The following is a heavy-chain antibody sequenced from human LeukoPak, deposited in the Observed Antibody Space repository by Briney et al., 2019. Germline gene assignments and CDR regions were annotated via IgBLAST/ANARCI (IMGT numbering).Heavy chain of an antibody. CDR1: GFTFDDYA. D-gene: IGHD6-19*01. Sequence: PGGSLRLSCAASGFTFDDYAMHWVRQAPGKGLEWVSLIGGDGGSTYYADSVKGRFTISRDNSKNSLYLQMNSLRTGDTALYYCAKDKDSSGWYGDYWGQGTLVTVSS. CDR2: IGGDGGST. J-gene: IGHJ4*02. V-gene: IGHV3-43*02. CDR3: AKDKDSSGWYGDY.